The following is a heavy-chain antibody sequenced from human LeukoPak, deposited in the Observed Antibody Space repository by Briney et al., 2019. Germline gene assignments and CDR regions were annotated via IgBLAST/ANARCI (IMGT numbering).Heavy chain of an antibody. CDR1: GFTFSNYA. Sequence: GGSLRLSCAASGFTFSNYAMHWVRQAPGKGLEWVAIISDDGRNKYYADSVKGRFTISRDNSKNTLYLQMNSLRPEDTALYYCTKDSVAAAGTAWFDPWGQGTLVTVSS. CDR2: ISDDGRNK. D-gene: IGHD6-13*01. J-gene: IGHJ5*02. V-gene: IGHV3-30*04. CDR3: TKDSVAAAGTAWFDP.